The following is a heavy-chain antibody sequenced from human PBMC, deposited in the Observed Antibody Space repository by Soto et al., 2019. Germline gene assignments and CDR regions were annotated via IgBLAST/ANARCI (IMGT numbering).Heavy chain of an antibody. J-gene: IGHJ5*02. Sequence: QVQLVQSGAEVKKPGASVKVSCKASGYTFTSYDINWVRQATGQGLEWMGWMNPNSGNTGYAQTFQGRVTMTRNTSISTAYMELSSLRSEDTAVYYCARLISDSSSWYGTWFDPWGQGTLVTVSS. CDR2: MNPNSGNT. CDR3: ARLISDSSSWYGTWFDP. D-gene: IGHD6-13*01. V-gene: IGHV1-8*01. CDR1: GYTFTSYD.